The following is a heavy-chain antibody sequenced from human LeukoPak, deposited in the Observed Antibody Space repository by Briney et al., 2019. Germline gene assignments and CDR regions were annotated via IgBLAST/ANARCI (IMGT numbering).Heavy chain of an antibody. Sequence: ASVKVSCKASGYTFTGYYMHWVRQAPGQGLEWMGWINPNSGGTNYAQKFQGRVTMTRDTSISTAYMELSRLRSDDTAVYYCARRPGLDLYYFDYWGQGTLVTVSS. CDR2: INPNSGGT. CDR1: GYTFTGYY. J-gene: IGHJ4*02. V-gene: IGHV1-2*02. D-gene: IGHD2-15*01. CDR3: ARRPGLDLYYFDY.